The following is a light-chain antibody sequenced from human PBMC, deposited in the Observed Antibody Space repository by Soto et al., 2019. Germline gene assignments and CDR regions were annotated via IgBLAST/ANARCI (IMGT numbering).Light chain of an antibody. CDR3: QQYGSSSPWT. Sequence: DIRMTQSPSTLSASVGDRVTITCRASQSVGSWLAWYQQKPGKAPKLLIYKASSLESGVPSRFSGSGSGTEFSLTISSLQPDDLASYHCQQYGSSSPWTFGQGTKVEIK. J-gene: IGKJ1*01. CDR2: KAS. V-gene: IGKV1-5*03. CDR1: QSVGSW.